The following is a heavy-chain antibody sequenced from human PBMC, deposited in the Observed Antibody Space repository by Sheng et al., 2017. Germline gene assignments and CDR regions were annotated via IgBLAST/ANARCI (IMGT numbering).Heavy chain of an antibody. V-gene: IGHV3-21*02. CDR1: GFTISGYS. J-gene: IGHJ4*02. Sequence: EVRLVDSGGGLVQPGGSLRLSCAASGFTISGYSIGWVRQAPGKGLEWVSSISSSSSSIYYADSVRGRFTISRDNTKDSVYLQMNSLRAEDTAVYYCARPLYGDYVGSDYWGQGTLVTVSS. CDR2: ISSSSSSI. D-gene: IGHD4-17*01. CDR3: ARPLYGDYVGSDY.